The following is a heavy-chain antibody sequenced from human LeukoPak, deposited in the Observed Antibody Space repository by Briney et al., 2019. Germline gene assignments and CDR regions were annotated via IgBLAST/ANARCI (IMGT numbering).Heavy chain of an antibody. V-gene: IGHV1-8*01. J-gene: IGHJ5*02. Sequence: ASVKVSCKASGYTFTNYDINWVRQATGQGLEWMGWMNTHSDNTGYAQKFQGRVTMTRNTSISTAYLELSSLRSDDTAVYYCARDDQLRLLGHTYNWFDPWGQGTLVTVSS. CDR1: GYTFTNYD. D-gene: IGHD4-17*01. CDR2: MNTHSDNT. CDR3: ARDDQLRLLGHTYNWFDP.